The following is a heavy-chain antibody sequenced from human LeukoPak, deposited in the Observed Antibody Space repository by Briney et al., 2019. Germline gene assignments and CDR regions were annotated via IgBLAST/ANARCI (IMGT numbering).Heavy chain of an antibody. D-gene: IGHD3-22*01. Sequence: PSETLSLTCTVSGGSVSSYYWSWIRRPPGKGLEWIGYKYNSGSTNYNPSLKSRVTISVDTSKNQFSLKLSSVTAADTAVYYCARDGYYYDSSGSDYYFDYWGQGTLATVSS. V-gene: IGHV4-4*08. CDR1: GGSVSSYY. CDR3: ARDGYYYDSSGSDYYFDY. J-gene: IGHJ4*02. CDR2: KYNSGST.